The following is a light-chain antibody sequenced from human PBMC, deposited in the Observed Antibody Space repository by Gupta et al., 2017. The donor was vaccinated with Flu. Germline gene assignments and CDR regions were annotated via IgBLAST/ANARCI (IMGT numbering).Light chain of an antibody. CDR1: NIGRKS. V-gene: IGLV3-21*03. J-gene: IGLJ1*01. CDR3: QVWDSSSDYV. CDR2: DDN. Sequence: SYVLTQPPSVSVAPGKTARITWGGNNIGRKSVHWYQQKPGQAPVLVVYDDNDRPSGIPERFSGSNSGTTATLTISRVEAGDEADYYCQVWDSSSDYVFATGTKVTVL.